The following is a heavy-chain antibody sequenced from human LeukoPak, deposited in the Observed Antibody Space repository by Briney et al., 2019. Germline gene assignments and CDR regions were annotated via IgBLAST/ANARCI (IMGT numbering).Heavy chain of an antibody. V-gene: IGHV1-46*01. CDR1: GYTFTSYY. CDR2: INPSGGST. Sequence: ASVKVSCKASGYTFTSYYMHWVRQAPGQGLEWMGIINPSGGSTSYAQKFQGRVTMTRDTSTSTVYMELSSLRSEDTAVYYCARVPSAAGEYNWFDPWGQGTLVTVSS. D-gene: IGHD6-13*01. CDR3: ARVPSAAGEYNWFDP. J-gene: IGHJ5*02.